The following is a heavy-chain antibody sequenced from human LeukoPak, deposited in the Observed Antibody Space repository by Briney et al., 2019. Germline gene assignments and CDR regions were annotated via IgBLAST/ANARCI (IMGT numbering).Heavy chain of an antibody. CDR1: GDSISRSHFY. Sequence: SETLSLTCTVSGDSISRSHFYWGWIRQPPGKGLEWIGNIYSSGSTYYKPSLKSRVTMSIDTSKNHFSLKMKSVTVADTAVYYCARFDRFTANSYFDFWGRGTLVTVSS. CDR2: IYSSGST. D-gene: IGHD3-9*01. CDR3: ARFDRFTANSYFDF. J-gene: IGHJ4*02. V-gene: IGHV4-39*02.